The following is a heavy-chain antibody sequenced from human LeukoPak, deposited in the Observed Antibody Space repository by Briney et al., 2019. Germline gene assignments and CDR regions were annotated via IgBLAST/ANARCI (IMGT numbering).Heavy chain of an antibody. CDR1: GGTFSSYA. J-gene: IGHJ4*02. D-gene: IGHD3-10*01. CDR3: ARERGRQRRRGSGTVMGGFDY. V-gene: IGHV1-69*06. Sequence: ASVKVSCKASGGTFSSYAISWVRQAPGQGLEWMGGIIPIFGTANYAQKFQGRVTITADKSTSTAYMELSSLRSEDTAVYYCARERGRQRRRGSGTVMGGFDYWGQGTLVTVSS. CDR2: IIPIFGTA.